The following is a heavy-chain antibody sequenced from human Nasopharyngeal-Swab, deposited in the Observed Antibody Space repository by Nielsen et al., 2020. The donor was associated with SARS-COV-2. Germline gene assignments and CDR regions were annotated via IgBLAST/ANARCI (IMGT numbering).Heavy chain of an antibody. Sequence: GGSLRLSCTASGFTFGDYAMSWFRQAPGKGLEWVGFIRSKAYGGTTEYAASVKGRFTISRDDSKSIAYLQMISLKTEDTDVYYCTRAWFGELTLTWGQGTLVTVSS. J-gene: IGHJ4*02. CDR1: GFTFGDYA. CDR2: IRSKAYGGTT. D-gene: IGHD3-10*01. V-gene: IGHV3-49*03. CDR3: TRAWFGELTLT.